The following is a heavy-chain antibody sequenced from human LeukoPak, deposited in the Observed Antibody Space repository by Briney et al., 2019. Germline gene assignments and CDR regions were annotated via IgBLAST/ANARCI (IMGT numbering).Heavy chain of an antibody. J-gene: IGHJ4*02. CDR2: IDYSGST. Sequence: SETLSLTCTVSGGSIRSSLYYWAWIRQTPGKGLEWIGSIDYSGSTNYNPSLKSRATIFVDTSKNQFSLKLSSLTAADTAVYYCARVSPIYGSSDYWGQGTLVTVSS. CDR1: GGSIRSSLYY. V-gene: IGHV4-39*01. D-gene: IGHD3-10*01. CDR3: ARVSPIYGSSDY.